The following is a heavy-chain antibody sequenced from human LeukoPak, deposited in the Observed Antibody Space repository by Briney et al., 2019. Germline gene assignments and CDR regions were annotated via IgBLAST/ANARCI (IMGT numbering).Heavy chain of an antibody. CDR3: TTEEYDFWSGYSPGYHDH. V-gene: IGHV3-15*01. J-gene: IGHJ4*02. CDR1: GFTFSSYW. Sequence: GGSLRLSCAGSGFTFSSYWMHWVRQAPGKGLEWVGRIKSKTDDGTTDYTAPVKGRFTISRDDSKNTLNLQMNSLKTEDTAIYYCTTEEYDFWSGYSPGYHDHWGQGTLVTVSS. CDR2: IKSKTDDGTT. D-gene: IGHD3-3*01.